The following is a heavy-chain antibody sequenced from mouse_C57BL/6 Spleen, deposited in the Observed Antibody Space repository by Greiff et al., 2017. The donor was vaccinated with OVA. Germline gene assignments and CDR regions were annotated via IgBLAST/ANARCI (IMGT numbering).Heavy chain of an antibody. V-gene: IGHV1-69*01. CDR1: GYTFTSYW. CDR2: IDPSDSYT. CDR3: ARSLYYGSSYCWYFDV. J-gene: IGHJ1*03. Sequence: QVQLQQPGAELVMPGASVKLSCKASGYTFTSYWMHWVKQRPGQGLEWIGEIDPSDSYTNYNQKFKGKSTLTVDKSSITAYMQLSSLTSEDSAVYYCARSLYYGSSYCWYFDVWGTGTTVTVSS. D-gene: IGHD1-1*01.